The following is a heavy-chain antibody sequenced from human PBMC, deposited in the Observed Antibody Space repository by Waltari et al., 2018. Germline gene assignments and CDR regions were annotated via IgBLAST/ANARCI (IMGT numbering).Heavy chain of an antibody. D-gene: IGHD2-2*01. J-gene: IGHJ6*02. CDR2: ISGSGGST. Sequence: EVQLLESGGGLVQPGGSLRLSCAASGFTFSSYAMSWVRQAPGKGLEWVSVISGSGGSTYYADSVKGRFTISRDNSKNTLYLQMNSLRAEDTAVYYCAKDRFYQGDYYYYGMDVWGQGTTVTVSS. CDR3: AKDRFYQGDYYYYGMDV. CDR1: GFTFSSYA. V-gene: IGHV3-23*01.